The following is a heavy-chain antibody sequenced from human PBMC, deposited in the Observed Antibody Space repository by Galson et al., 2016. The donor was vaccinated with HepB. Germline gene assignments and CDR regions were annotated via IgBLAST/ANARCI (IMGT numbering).Heavy chain of an antibody. Sequence: SVKVSCKASGYIFSNYYIHWVRQAPGQGLEWMGRINPTGGSTSYAQKFQGRVTMTRDPSTSTVYMELRSLRSEDTAVFFWARDNSGSRGPFAPWGQGTLVTVSS. V-gene: IGHV1-46*01. D-gene: IGHD1-26*01. CDR3: ARDNSGSRGPFAP. CDR1: GYIFSNYY. CDR2: INPTGGST. J-gene: IGHJ5*02.